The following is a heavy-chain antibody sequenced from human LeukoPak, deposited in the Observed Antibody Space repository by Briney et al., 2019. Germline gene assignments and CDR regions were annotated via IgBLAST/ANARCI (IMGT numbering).Heavy chain of an antibody. CDR1: GFTFSSFS. V-gene: IGHV3-53*01. D-gene: IGHD1-1*01. J-gene: IGHJ3*02. CDR3: AREERI. Sequence: GGSLRLSCAASGFTFSSFSMNWVRQAPGKGLEWVSVIYIRGTTHYADSVKGRFTISRDDSKNTIYLQMNSLRAEDTAVYYCAREERIWGQGTMVTVSS. CDR2: IYIRGTT.